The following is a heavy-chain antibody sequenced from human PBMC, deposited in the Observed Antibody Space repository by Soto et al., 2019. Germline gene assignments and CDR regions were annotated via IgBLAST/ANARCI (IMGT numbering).Heavy chain of an antibody. CDR1: GYSFTTYG. V-gene: IGHV1-18*01. CDR3: ARDGPAPYYYYGMDV. Sequence: QVQLVQSGGEVKKPGASVKVSCKTSGYSFTTYGISWVRQAPGQGREWMGWISGYNGNTHYAQKFQGRVSMTTDTSTSTAYMELRSLRSDDTAVYYCARDGPAPYYYYGMDVWGQGTTVTVSS. J-gene: IGHJ6*02. CDR2: ISGYNGNT.